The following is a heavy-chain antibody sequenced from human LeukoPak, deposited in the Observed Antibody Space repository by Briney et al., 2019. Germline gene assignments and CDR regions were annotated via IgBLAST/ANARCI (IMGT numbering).Heavy chain of an antibody. CDR2: INPNSGST. CDR3: VPSSYRIHHYFDY. D-gene: IGHD6-6*01. Sequence: GASVTVSCKASGYTFTGYRMHWVRQAPGQGLEWMGWINPNSGSTNYAQKFQGRVTMTRDTSISTAYMELSRLRSDDTAVYYCVPSSYRIHHYFDYWGQGTLVTVSS. V-gene: IGHV1-2*02. CDR1: GYTFTGYR. J-gene: IGHJ4*02.